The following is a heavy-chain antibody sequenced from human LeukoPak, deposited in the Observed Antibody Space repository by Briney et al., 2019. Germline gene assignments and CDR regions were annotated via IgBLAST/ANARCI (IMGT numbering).Heavy chain of an antibody. J-gene: IGHJ4*02. V-gene: IGHV1-18*01. Sequence: ASVKVSCKASGYILASYGISWVRQAPGQGLEWMGWISAYNGNTKYAQKVQGRVTMTTDTSTSTAYMELRSLRPDDTAVYYCAAGQLVHNYWGQGTLVTVSS. CDR3: AAGQLVHNY. D-gene: IGHD6-6*01. CDR1: GYILASYG. CDR2: ISAYNGNT.